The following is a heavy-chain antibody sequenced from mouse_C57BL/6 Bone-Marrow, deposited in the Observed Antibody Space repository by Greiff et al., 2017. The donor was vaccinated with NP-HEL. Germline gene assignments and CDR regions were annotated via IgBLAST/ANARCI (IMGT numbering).Heavy chain of an antibody. CDR1: GFTFTDYE. V-gene: IGHV1-15*01. J-gene: IGHJ4*01. D-gene: IGHD1-3*01. CDR2: IDPETGGT. Sequence: VQLQESGAELVRPGASVTLSCKASGFTFTDYEMHWVKQTPVHGLEWIGAIDPETGGTAYNQKFKSKAILTADKSSSTAYMELRILTSEDSAVYYCARLYLNDWNQGTSVTVSS. CDR3: ARLYLND.